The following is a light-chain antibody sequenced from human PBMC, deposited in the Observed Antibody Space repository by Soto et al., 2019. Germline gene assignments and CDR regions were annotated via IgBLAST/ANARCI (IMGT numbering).Light chain of an antibody. J-gene: IGKJ1*01. CDR1: QTISSR. Sequence: DVQMTQFPSTLSASVGDRVTITCRASQTISSRLAWYQQKPGKAPKLLIYDASSLESGAPSRFSGSESGTEFTLTISSLQPEDFAIYYCQQYYNYRTFGQGTKVEMK. V-gene: IGKV1-5*01. CDR2: DAS. CDR3: QQYYNYRT.